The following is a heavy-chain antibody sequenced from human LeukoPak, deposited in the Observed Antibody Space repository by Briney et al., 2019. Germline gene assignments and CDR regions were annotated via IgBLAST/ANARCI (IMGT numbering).Heavy chain of an antibody. CDR3: ARDYYYHSSGYDLVLDY. J-gene: IGHJ4*02. Sequence: AGGSLRLSCAASGFTFSSYGMHWVRQAPGKGLEWVAVIWYDGSNKYYADSVKGRFTISRDNSKNTLYLQMNSPRAEDTAVYYCARDYYYHSSGYDLVLDYWGQGTLVTVSS. D-gene: IGHD3-22*01. CDR1: GFTFSSYG. CDR2: IWYDGSNK. V-gene: IGHV3-33*01.